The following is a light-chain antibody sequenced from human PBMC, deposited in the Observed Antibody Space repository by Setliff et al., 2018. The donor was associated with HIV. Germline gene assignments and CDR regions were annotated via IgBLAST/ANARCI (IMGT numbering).Light chain of an antibody. V-gene: IGKV4-1*01. CDR2: WAS. CDR3: QQYFSTPWT. CDR1: QSILYSSNNKNY. Sequence: DIVMTQSPDSLAVSLGERATINCRSSQSILYSSNNKNYFAWFQQKPGQPPKALIYWASTRESGVPDRFSGSGSGTDFTLTISSLQAEDVAVYYCQQYFSTPWTFGQGTKVDIK. J-gene: IGKJ1*01.